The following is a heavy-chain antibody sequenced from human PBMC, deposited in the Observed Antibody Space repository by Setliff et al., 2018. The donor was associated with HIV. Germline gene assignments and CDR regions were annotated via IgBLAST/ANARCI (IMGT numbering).Heavy chain of an antibody. D-gene: IGHD2-15*01. CDR1: GGTLSDYT. Sequence: SVKVSCKASGGTLSDYTVNWVRQAPGQGLEWMGRIIPIIGIENYAQKFQGRVTITADKSTSTAYMELNSLRSDDTAIYYCARSDCSSVRCYLGHAFEIWGQGTMVTVSS. CDR3: ARSDCSSVRCYLGHAFEI. CDR2: IIPIIGIE. J-gene: IGHJ3*02. V-gene: IGHV1-69*02.